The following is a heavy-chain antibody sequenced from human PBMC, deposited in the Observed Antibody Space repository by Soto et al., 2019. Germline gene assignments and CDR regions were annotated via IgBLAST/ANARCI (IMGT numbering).Heavy chain of an antibody. J-gene: IGHJ4*02. V-gene: IGHV3-64*01. CDR3: ARGRVEDSSGWATYFDY. D-gene: IGHD6-19*01. CDR2: INTNGVNT. CDR1: GFTFSGYS. Sequence: EVQLVESGGGLVQPGGSLRLSCAASGFTFSGYSMFWVRQAPGKGLEYVSAINTNGVNTFYAKSVKGRFTISRVNSKNTMYLQMGSLRAEDMAVYYCARGRVEDSSGWATYFDYWGQGTLVTVSS.